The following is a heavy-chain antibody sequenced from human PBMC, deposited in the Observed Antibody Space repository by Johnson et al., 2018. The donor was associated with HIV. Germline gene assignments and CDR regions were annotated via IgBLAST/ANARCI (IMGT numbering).Heavy chain of an antibody. Sequence: VQLVESGGGVVRPGGSLRLSCADSRIFFDDYGMSGVRQSPGKGLEWVSGLNCSGGRTGYADSVKGRFTISRDNAKNSLYVQMNSLRAEDMAVYYCAKGDIVVVPAADYSSSSVDIWGQGTMVTVSS. CDR1: RIFFDDYG. J-gene: IGHJ3*02. V-gene: IGHV3-20*04. CDR3: AKGDIVVVPAADYSSSSVDI. CDR2: LNCSGGRT. D-gene: IGHD2-2*01.